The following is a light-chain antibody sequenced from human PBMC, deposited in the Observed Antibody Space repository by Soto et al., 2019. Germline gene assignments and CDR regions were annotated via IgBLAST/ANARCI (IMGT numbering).Light chain of an antibody. CDR3: SSYTSYSPWV. CDR2: DVS. Sequence: QSALTQPASVSGSPGQSITISCTGTSSDVGGYNYVSWYQQHPGKAPKLMIYDVSNRPSGVSNRFSGSKSGNTASLTISGLQAEDEADYYCSSYTSYSPWVFGTGTKLTVL. J-gene: IGLJ1*01. V-gene: IGLV2-14*01. CDR1: SSDVGGYNY.